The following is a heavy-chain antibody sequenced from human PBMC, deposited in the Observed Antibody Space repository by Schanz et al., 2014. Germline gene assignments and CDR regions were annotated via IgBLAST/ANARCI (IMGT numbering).Heavy chain of an antibody. J-gene: IGHJ6*02. D-gene: IGHD1-26*01. Sequence: QVQLEESGGGLVTPGGSLRLSCAASGFTFSDYYMSWIRQAPGKGLEWISFISSHGTNIYYADSVKGRFTISRDNAENSLYLQMSSLRAEDTAVYYCASAPLHLLSYCYAMDVWGQGTTVTVSS. CDR1: GFTFSDYY. CDR3: ASAPLHLLSYCYAMDV. CDR2: ISSHGTNI. V-gene: IGHV3-11*01.